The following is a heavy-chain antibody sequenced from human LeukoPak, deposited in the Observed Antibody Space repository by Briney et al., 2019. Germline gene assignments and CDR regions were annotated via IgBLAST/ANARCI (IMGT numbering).Heavy chain of an antibody. CDR3: AREVDTAMASDYGMDV. J-gene: IGHJ6*02. CDR2: IYSGGST. V-gene: IGHV3-66*02. Sequence: GGSLRLSCAASGFTVSSNYMSWVRQAPGKGLEWVSVIYSGGSTYYADSVKGRFTISRDNSNNTLYLQMNSLRAEDTAVYYCAREVDTAMASDYGMDVWGQGTTVTVSS. CDR1: GFTVSSNY. D-gene: IGHD5-18*01.